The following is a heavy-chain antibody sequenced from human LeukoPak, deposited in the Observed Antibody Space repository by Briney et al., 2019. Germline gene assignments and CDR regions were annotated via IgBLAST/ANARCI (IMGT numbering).Heavy chain of an antibody. CDR3: AKESGKFDY. Sequence: GGSLRLSCVASGLNFGESAMHWVRQAPGKGLEWVSLSADGGSAFSADSVKGRFSISRDNSKNSLYLQMDSLRSEDTAMYYCAKESGKFDYWGQGTLVVVSS. V-gene: IGHV3-43*02. CDR2: SADGGSA. CDR1: GLNFGESA. J-gene: IGHJ4*02.